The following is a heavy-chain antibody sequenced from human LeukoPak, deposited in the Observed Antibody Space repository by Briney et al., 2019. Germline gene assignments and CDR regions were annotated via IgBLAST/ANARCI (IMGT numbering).Heavy chain of an antibody. D-gene: IGHD3-9*01. J-gene: IGHJ6*02. CDR2: MNPNSGNR. V-gene: IGHV1-8*01. Sequence: ASVTVSFTSSGYTFTIYDINWVRQAPGPGLEWMGWMNPNSGNRGYAQKFQGRVTMTRNTSISTAYMELSSLRSEDTAVYYCARGLTTYYDILTGYYMRYYYYGMDVWGQGTTVTVSS. CDR3: ARGLTTYYDILTGYYMRYYYYGMDV. CDR1: GYTFTIYD.